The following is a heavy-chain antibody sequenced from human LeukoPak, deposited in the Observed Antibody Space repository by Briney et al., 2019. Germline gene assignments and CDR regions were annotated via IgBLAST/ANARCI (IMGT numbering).Heavy chain of an antibody. CDR3: AKVYLYGPGSFIFDC. V-gene: IGHV3-23*01. J-gene: IGHJ4*02. D-gene: IGHD3-10*01. CDR1: GFTFSNYA. CDR2: ISDSGVNT. Sequence: GGSLRLSCAASGFTFSNYAMSWVRQAPGKGLEWVSSISDSGVNTYYADSVKGRFTISRDNSKNTLLLEMISLGAEDTAVYYCAKVYLYGPGSFIFDCWGQGTLVTVSS.